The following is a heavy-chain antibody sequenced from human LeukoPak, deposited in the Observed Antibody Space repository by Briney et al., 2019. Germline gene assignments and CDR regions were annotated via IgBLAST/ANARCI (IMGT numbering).Heavy chain of an antibody. V-gene: IGHV1-24*01. CDR2: FDPEDGET. Sequence: ASVKVSCKVSGYTLTELSMHWVRQAPGKGLEWMGGFDPEDGETIYAQKFQGRVTMTEDTSTDTAYMELSSLRSEDTAVYYCATWYYYGSGSHYKIDYWGQGTLVTVSS. D-gene: IGHD3-10*01. CDR1: GYTLTELS. J-gene: IGHJ4*02. CDR3: ATWYYYGSGSHYKIDY.